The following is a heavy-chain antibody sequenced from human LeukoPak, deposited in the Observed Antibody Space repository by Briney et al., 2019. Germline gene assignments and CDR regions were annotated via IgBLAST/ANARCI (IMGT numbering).Heavy chain of an antibody. D-gene: IGHD3-3*01. V-gene: IGHV3-15*01. CDR3: TTDRVDFWSGYYGPYYYYMDV. Sequence: NPGGSLRLSCAASGFTFSSYGMSWVRQAPGKGLEWVGRIKSKTDGGTTDYAAPVKGRFTISRDDSKNTLYLQMNSLKTEDTAVYYCTTDRVDFWSGYYGPYYYYMDVWGKGTTVTVSS. CDR1: GFTFSSYG. CDR2: IKSKTDGGTT. J-gene: IGHJ6*03.